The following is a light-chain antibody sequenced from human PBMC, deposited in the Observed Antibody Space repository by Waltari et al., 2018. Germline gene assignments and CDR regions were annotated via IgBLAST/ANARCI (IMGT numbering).Light chain of an antibody. CDR2: GAS. Sequence: ESALTQSPGTLSLSPAERATPSCRGSQSVSSTYLAWYQQKPGQAPRLLIYGASSRATGIPDRFSGSGSGADFTLTISRLEPEDFAVYYGQQYGSSTYTFGQGTKLEIK. CDR3: QQYGSSTYT. J-gene: IGKJ2*01. CDR1: QSVSSTY. V-gene: IGKV3-20*01.